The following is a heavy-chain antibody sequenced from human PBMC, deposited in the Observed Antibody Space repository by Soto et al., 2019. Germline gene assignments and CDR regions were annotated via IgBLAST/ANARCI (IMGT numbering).Heavy chain of an antibody. Sequence: SETLSLTCTVSGGSISSGGYYWSWIRQHPGKGLEWIGYIYYSVSTYYNPSLKSRVTISVDSSKNLFSLSLSSVTAADTAVYFCVRSGCSSTACHTDWFDPWGQGTLVTVSS. D-gene: IGHD2-2*01. CDR1: GGSISSGGYY. CDR2: IYYSVST. J-gene: IGHJ5*02. CDR3: VRSGCSSTACHTDWFDP. V-gene: IGHV4-30-4*01.